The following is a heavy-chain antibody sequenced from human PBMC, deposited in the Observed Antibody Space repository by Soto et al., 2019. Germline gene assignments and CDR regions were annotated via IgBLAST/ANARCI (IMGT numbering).Heavy chain of an antibody. CDR1: GYSFTSYW. CDR3: ERPLNYDFGSGYVGALVI. Sequence: PGESLEISCKGSGYSFTSYWIGWVRQMPGKGLEWMGIIYPGDSDTRYSPSFQGQVTISADKSISTAYLQWSSLKASDTAMYYCERPLNYDFGSGYVGALVIWGVGTWVT. D-gene: IGHD3-3*01. CDR2: IYPGDSDT. J-gene: IGHJ3*02. V-gene: IGHV5-51*01.